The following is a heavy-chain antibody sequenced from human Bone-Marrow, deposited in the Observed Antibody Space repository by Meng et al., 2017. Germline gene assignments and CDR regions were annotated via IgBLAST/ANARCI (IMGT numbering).Heavy chain of an antibody. CDR2: ISSSSSYI. CDR3: ARDGIAAAGTYFDY. D-gene: IGHD6-13*01. CDR1: GFTFSSYS. V-gene: IGHV3-21*01. Sequence: GESLKISCAASGFTFSSYSMNWVRQAPGKGLEWVSSISSSSSYIYYADSVKGRFTISRDNAKNSLYLQMNSLRAEDTAVYYCARDGIAAAGTYFDYWGQGTLVTVSS. J-gene: IGHJ4*02.